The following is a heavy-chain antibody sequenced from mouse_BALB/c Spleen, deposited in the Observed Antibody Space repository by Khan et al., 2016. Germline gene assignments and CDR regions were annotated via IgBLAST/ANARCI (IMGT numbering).Heavy chain of an antibody. V-gene: IGHV3-8*02. CDR2: ISYSGST. J-gene: IGHJ4*01. Sequence: EVWLLESGPHLVKPSQTLSLTCSVTGDSITSGYWNWIRKFPGNKLEYMGNISYSGSTYYNPSLKSRIAITRDTSKNQYYLQLKSVTTEDTATYYCARYSSDSSAMDYWGQETTVTVSS. D-gene: IGHD3-2*01. CDR3: ARYSSDSSAMDY. CDR1: GDSITSGY.